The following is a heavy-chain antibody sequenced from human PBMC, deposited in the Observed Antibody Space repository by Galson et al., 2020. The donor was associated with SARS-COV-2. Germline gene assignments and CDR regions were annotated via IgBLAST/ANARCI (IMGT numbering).Heavy chain of an antibody. V-gene: IGHV4-39*07. CDR2: IYYSGST. J-gene: IGHJ5*02. CDR3: AREYSPGITMVRGAPRGWFDP. CDR1: GGSISSSSYY. D-gene: IGHD3-10*01. Sequence: ASETLSLTCTVSGGSISSSSYYWGWIRQPPGKGLEWIGSIYYSGSTYYNPSLKSRVTISVDTSKNQFSLKLSSVTAADTAVYYCAREYSPGITMVRGAPRGWFDPWGQGTLVTVSS.